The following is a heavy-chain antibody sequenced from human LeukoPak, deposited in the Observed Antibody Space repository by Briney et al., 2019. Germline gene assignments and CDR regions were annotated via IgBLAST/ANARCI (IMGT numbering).Heavy chain of an antibody. J-gene: IGHJ3*02. Sequence: GGSLRLSCAASGFTFSSYWMSWVRQAPGKGLEWVANIKQDGSEKYYVDSVKGRFTISRDNAKNSLYLQVNSLRAEDTAVYYCARDVGSKQPEAFDIWGQGTMVTVSS. V-gene: IGHV3-7*01. CDR2: IKQDGSEK. CDR3: ARDVGSKQPEAFDI. D-gene: IGHD3-10*01. CDR1: GFTFSSYW.